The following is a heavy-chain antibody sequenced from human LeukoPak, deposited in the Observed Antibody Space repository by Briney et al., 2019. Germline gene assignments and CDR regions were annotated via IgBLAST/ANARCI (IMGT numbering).Heavy chain of an antibody. Sequence: ASVRISCKASGFTFSGYYMQWVLQAPGHGLEWMGIMNPSDGSTKYAQKLQGRVTMSGDTSTSTVYMELSSLTSEDTAVYYCARDSLQTRYSWNDEGRKNWFDPWGQGTLVIVSS. J-gene: IGHJ5*02. D-gene: IGHD1-1*01. CDR2: MNPSDGST. CDR1: GFTFSGYY. V-gene: IGHV1-46*01. CDR3: ARDSLQTRYSWNDEGRKNWFDP.